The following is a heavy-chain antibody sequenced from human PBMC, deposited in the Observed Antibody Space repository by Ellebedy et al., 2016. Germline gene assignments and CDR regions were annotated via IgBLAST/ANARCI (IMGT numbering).Heavy chain of an antibody. J-gene: IGHJ4*02. CDR3: ASLTIPGGSDF. CDR2: ILTTGNT. V-gene: IGHV4-61*02. D-gene: IGHD3-16*01. Sequence: SETLSLXXTVSGGSISSSSYYWSWIRQPAGKGLEWIGRILTTGNTIYNPSLKSRVTMSVDTSKNQFSLELKSVAAADTAVYYCASLTIPGGSDFWGQGTLITVSS. CDR1: GGSISSSSYY.